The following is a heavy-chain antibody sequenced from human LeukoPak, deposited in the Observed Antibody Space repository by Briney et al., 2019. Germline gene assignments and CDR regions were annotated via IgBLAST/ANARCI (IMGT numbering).Heavy chain of an antibody. CDR2: ISSSSSYI. V-gene: IGHV3-21*01. CDR1: GFTFSSYS. D-gene: IGHD3-22*01. J-gene: IGHJ4*02. Sequence: GGSLRLSCAASGFTFSSYSMNWVRQAPGKGLEWVSSISSSSSYIYYADSVKGRFTISRDNAKNSLYLQMNSLRAEDTAVYYCARVWGPYDSSGYYYVGGGYFDYWGQGTLVTVSS. CDR3: ARVWGPYDSSGYYYVGGGYFDY.